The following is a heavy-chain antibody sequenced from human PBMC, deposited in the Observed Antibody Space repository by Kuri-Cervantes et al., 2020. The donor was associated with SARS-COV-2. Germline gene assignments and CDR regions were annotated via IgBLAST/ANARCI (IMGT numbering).Heavy chain of an antibody. CDR2: ISAYSGDT. Sequence: ASVKVSRKASGYTFSIYGISWVRQAPGQGLEWMGWISAYSGDTKYAQRLQGRLTMTTDTSTSTAYMELTSLRSDDTAVYYCARDMTTVTQGGYWGQGTRVTVSS. V-gene: IGHV1-18*01. J-gene: IGHJ4*02. CDR1: GYTFSIYG. CDR3: ARDMTTVTQGGY. D-gene: IGHD4-17*01.